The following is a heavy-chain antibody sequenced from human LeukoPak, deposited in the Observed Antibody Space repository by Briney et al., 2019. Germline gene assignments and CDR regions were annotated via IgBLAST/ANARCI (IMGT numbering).Heavy chain of an antibody. J-gene: IGHJ4*02. D-gene: IGHD4-17*01. V-gene: IGHV1-3*01. Sequence: GASVKVSCTASGYTFTNYAMHWVRQATGQRLEWMGWINVGDGNTKYSQKFQGRVTITRDTSASTAYMELSSLRSEDTAVYYCARVDGDESDYWGQGTLVTVSS. CDR2: INVGDGNT. CDR3: ARVDGDESDY. CDR1: GYTFTNYA.